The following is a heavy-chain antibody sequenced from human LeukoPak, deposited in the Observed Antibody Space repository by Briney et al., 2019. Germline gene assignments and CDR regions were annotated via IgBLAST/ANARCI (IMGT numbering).Heavy chain of an antibody. CDR2: INPNSGGT. Sequence: SVKVSCKASGYTFTSYGISWVRQAPGQGLEWMGWINPNSGGTNYAQKFQGRVTMTRDTSISTAYMELSSLKSDDTAVYYCARDLGSSWYCDYWGQGTLVTVSS. D-gene: IGHD6-13*01. CDR1: GYTFTSYG. J-gene: IGHJ4*02. CDR3: ARDLGSSWYCDY. V-gene: IGHV1-2*02.